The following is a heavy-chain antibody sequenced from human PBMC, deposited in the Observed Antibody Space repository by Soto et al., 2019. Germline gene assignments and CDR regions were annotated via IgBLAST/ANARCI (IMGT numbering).Heavy chain of an antibody. CDR2: ISSSSSYT. Sequence: GWSLRLSCAASGFTFSDYYMSWIRQAPGKGLEWVSYISSSSSYTNYADSVKGRFTISRDNAKNSLYLQMNSLRAEDTAVYYCAREAAAGNWFDPWGQGTLVTVSS. V-gene: IGHV3-11*05. CDR1: GFTFSDYY. J-gene: IGHJ5*02. CDR3: AREAAAGNWFDP. D-gene: IGHD6-13*01.